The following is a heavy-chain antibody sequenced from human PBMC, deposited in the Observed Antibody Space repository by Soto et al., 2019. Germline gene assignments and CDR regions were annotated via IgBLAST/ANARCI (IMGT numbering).Heavy chain of an antibody. J-gene: IGHJ4*02. CDR3: ARLYSYGGIIDY. V-gene: IGHV1-69*06. CDR1: GGTFSSYA. D-gene: IGHD5-18*01. CDR2: IIPIFGTA. Sequence: SVKVSCKASGGTFSSYAISWVRQAPGQGLEWMGGIIPIFGTANYAQKFQGRVTITADKSTSTAYMELSSLRSEDTAVYYCARLYSYGGIIDYWGQGTLVTVSS.